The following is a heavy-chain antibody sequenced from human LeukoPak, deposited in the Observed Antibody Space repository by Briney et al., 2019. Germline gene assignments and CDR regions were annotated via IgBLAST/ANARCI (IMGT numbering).Heavy chain of an antibody. CDR2: INPDGSQK. J-gene: IGHJ4*02. CDR1: GFTLSGSW. D-gene: IGHD5-24*01. CDR3: AAWTDRGYNF. Sequence: PGGSLRLSCAASGFTLSGSWRNWVRQAPGKGLEWVANINPDGSQKRFVDSVMGRFTMSRDNAKNSLYLQMLSLRVEDTAVFYCAAWTDRGYNFWGQGTLVTVSP. V-gene: IGHV3-7*01.